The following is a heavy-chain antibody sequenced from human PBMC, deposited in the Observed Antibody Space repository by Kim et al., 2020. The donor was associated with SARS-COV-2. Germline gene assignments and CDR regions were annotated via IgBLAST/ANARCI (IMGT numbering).Heavy chain of an antibody. D-gene: IGHD3-10*01. J-gene: IGHJ4*02. CDR2: T. CDR3: ARGKMVQGYDY. Sequence: TNYNPSLKSRVTISVDTSKNQFSLKLSSVTAADTAVYYCARGKMVQGYDYWGQGTLVTVSS. V-gene: IGHV4-59*09.